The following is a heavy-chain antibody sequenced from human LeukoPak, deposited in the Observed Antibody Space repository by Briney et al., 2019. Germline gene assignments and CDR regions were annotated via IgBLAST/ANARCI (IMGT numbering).Heavy chain of an antibody. Sequence: SETLSLTCTVSGGSISSYYWSWIRQPPGKGLEWIGYIYYSGSTNYNPSLNSRVTISVDTSKNQFSLKLSSVTAADTAVYYCARSPSGGWYNWFDPWGQGTLVTVSS. CDR2: IYYSGST. CDR3: ARSPSGGWYNWFDP. V-gene: IGHV4-59*08. J-gene: IGHJ5*02. CDR1: GGSISSYY. D-gene: IGHD6-19*01.